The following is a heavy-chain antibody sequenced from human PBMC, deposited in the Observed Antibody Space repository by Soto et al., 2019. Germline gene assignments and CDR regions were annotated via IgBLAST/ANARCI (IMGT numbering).Heavy chain of an antibody. Sequence: QVQLVQSGAEVKKPGSSVKVSCEASGGSFISYSFTWVRQAPGQGLEWMGRIIPIQGTASYALKFQDRVTITADRATKTVYMALRSLRPEDTALYFCAKSLLFVDHAYMDVWGKGTKVTVSS. CDR3: AKSLLFVDHAYMDV. CDR1: GGSFISYS. D-gene: IGHD2-15*01. V-gene: IGHV1-69*08. CDR2: IIPIQGTA. J-gene: IGHJ6*03.